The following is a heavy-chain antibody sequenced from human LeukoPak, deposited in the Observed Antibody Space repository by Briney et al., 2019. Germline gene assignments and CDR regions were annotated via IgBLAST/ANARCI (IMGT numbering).Heavy chain of an antibody. CDR3: ARGGPRRWLFSYGYFDY. J-gene: IGHJ4*02. CDR2: ISGSGSAI. CDR1: GFSFSDYY. Sequence: GGSLRLSCAASGFSFSDYYMIWIRQAPGKGMEWVSFISGSGSAIDYADSVKGRFTISRDRAKSSVYLQLNSLRVDDTAPYYCARGGPRRWLFSYGYFDYWGQGTLVTVSS. V-gene: IGHV3-11*01. D-gene: IGHD5-24*01.